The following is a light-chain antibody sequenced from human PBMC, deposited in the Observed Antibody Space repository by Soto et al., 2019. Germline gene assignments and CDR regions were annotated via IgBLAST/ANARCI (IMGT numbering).Light chain of an antibody. Sequence: EIVMTQSPATLSVSPGERATLSCRASQRVRNNVAWYQQKPGQPPRLLIHGTSMRATGIPARFSGSGSGTEFTHPITGLQAEDVAVYYCQQYNSWPPLTFGGWTKVEI. CDR2: GTS. J-gene: IGKJ4*01. V-gene: IGKV3-15*01. CDR3: QQYNSWPPLT. CDR1: QRVRNN.